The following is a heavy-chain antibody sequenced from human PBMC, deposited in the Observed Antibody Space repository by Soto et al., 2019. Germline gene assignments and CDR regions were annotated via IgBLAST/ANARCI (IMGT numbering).Heavy chain of an antibody. CDR1: GGTFKTYA. Sequence: QVQLVQSGAEMKKPGSSVKVSCQSSGGTFKTYAMNGVRQAPGQGPEWMGDISPMFGAANNAPKFQGRVTITADESTGTSYMQLSSLTSEDTALYFCAREVQVHTPAFVYWGQGTLVTVSS. V-gene: IGHV1-69*19. J-gene: IGHJ4*02. CDR2: ISPMFGAA. D-gene: IGHD3-10*01. CDR3: AREVQVHTPAFVY.